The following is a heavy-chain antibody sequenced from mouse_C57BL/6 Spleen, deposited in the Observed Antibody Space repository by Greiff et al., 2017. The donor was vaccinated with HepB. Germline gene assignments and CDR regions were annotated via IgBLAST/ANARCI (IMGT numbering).Heavy chain of an antibody. Sequence: QVQLQQPGAELVKPGASVKMSCKASGYTFTSYLITWVKQRPGQGLEWIGDIYPGSGSTNYNEKFRSKATLTVDTSSSTAYMQLSSLTSEDSAVYYCARRHGNYDVYYAMDYWGQRTSVTVSS. V-gene: IGHV1-55*01. CDR3: ARRHGNYDVYYAMDY. D-gene: IGHD2-1*01. CDR2: IYPGSGST. J-gene: IGHJ4*01. CDR1: GYTFTSYL.